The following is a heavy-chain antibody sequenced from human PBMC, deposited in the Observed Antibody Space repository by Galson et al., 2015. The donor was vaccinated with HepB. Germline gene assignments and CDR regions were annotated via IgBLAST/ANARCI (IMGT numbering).Heavy chain of an antibody. CDR2: ISISGGST. V-gene: IGHV3-23*01. Sequence: SLRLSCAASGFTFSSYAMSWVRQAPGKGLEWVSAISISGGSTYYADSVKGRFTISRDNSKNTVYLQMNSLRAEDTAIYYCAKGAWYSPVDYWGQGTLVTVSS. J-gene: IGHJ4*02. CDR1: GFTFSSYA. D-gene: IGHD6-19*01. CDR3: AKGAWYSPVDY.